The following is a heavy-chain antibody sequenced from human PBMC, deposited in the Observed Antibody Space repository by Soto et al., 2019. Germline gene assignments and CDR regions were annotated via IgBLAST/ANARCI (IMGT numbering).Heavy chain of an antibody. CDR3: ATHQNARPAYNYYGMDV. CDR1: GGTFSSYA. J-gene: IGHJ6*02. Sequence: SVKVSCKASGGTFSSYAISWVRQAPGQGLEWMGGIIPIFGTANYAQKFQGRVTITADESTSTAYMELSSLRSEDTAVYYCATHQNARPAYNYYGMDVWGQGTTVTVSS. CDR2: IIPIFGTA. D-gene: IGHD1-1*01. V-gene: IGHV1-69*13.